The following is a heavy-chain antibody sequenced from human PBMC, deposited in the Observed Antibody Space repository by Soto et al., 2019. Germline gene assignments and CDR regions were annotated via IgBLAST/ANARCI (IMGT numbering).Heavy chain of an antibody. J-gene: IGHJ4*02. V-gene: IGHV3-49*03. CDR3: TRVLIKQPLAYPSLDY. CDR1: GFTFGDYA. Sequence: EVQLVESGGGLVQPGRSLRLSCTASGFTFGDYAMSWFRQAPGKGLEWVGFIRSKAYGGTTEYAASVKGRFTISRDDSKSIAYLQMNSLKTEDTAVYYCTRVLIKQPLAYPSLDYWGQGTLVTVSS. D-gene: IGHD6-13*01. CDR2: IRSKAYGGTT.